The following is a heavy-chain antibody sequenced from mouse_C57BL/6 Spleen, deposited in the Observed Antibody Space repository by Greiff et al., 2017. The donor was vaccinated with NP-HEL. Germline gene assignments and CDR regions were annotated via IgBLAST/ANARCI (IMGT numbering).Heavy chain of an antibody. Sequence: VKLMESGPELVKPGASVKISCKASGYTFTDYYINWVKQRPGQGLEWIGWIFPGSGSTYYNEKFKGKATLTVDKSSSTAYMLLSSLTSEDSAVYFCARSEGWLLQGSFAYWGQGTLVTVSA. J-gene: IGHJ3*01. CDR1: GYTFTDYY. V-gene: IGHV1-75*01. CDR2: IFPGSGST. D-gene: IGHD2-3*01. CDR3: ARSEGWLLQGSFAY.